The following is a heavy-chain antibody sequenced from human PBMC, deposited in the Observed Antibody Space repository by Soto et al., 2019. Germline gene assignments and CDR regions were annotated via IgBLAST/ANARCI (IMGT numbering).Heavy chain of an antibody. V-gene: IGHV3-30-3*01. CDR1: GFTFTIYA. CDR2: MSYDGSNK. Sequence: AGSLRLSCAASGFTFTIYAIHWVRQAPGKGLEWVAVMSYDGSNKYYADSVKGRFTISRDTSENTLHLQMNSLRTEDTAVYYCARSGVATSYHYFYGMDVWGQGTRVTVSS. CDR3: ARSGVATSYHYFYGMDV. J-gene: IGHJ6*02. D-gene: IGHD5-12*01.